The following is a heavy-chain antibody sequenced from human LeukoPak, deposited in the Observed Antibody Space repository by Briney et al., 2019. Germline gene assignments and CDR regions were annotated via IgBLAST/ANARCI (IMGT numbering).Heavy chain of an antibody. V-gene: IGHV1-2*02. Sequence: ASVKVSCKASGYTFTGYYMHWVRQAPGQGLEWMGWINPNSGGTNYAQKFQGRVTMTRDTSISTAYMELSRLRSDDTAVYYCARGAYDFWSGYSGDYCGQGTLVTVSS. CDR2: INPNSGGT. CDR1: GYTFTGYY. CDR3: ARGAYDFWSGYSGDY. D-gene: IGHD3-3*01. J-gene: IGHJ4*02.